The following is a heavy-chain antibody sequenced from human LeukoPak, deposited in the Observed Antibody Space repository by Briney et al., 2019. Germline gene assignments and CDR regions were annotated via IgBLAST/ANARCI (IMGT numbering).Heavy chain of an antibody. CDR3: ARALDCSSTSCYTNWFDP. Sequence: ASVKVSCKASGGTFSSYAISWVRQATGQGLEWMGWMNPNSGNTGYAQKFQGRVTMTRNTSISTAYTELSSLRSEDTAVYYCARALDCSSTSCYTNWFDPWGQGTLVTASS. D-gene: IGHD2-2*02. J-gene: IGHJ5*02. V-gene: IGHV1-8*02. CDR1: GGTFSSYA. CDR2: MNPNSGNT.